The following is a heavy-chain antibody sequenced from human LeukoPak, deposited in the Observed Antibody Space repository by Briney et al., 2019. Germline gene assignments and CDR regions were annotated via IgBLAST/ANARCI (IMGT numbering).Heavy chain of an antibody. J-gene: IGHJ4*02. CDR2: IYPGDSDT. CDR3: ARLHSSGWYEVDY. V-gene: IGHV5-51*01. Sequence: GESLKISCKGSGDSFTSYCIGWVRQMPGKGLEWMGIIYPGDSDTRYSPSFQGQVTISADKSISTAYLQWSSLKASDTAMYCYARLHSSGWYEVDYWGQGTLVTVSS. CDR1: GDSFTSYC. D-gene: IGHD6-19*01.